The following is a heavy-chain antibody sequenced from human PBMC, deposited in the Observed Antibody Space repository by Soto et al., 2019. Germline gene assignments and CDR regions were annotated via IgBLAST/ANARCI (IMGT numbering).Heavy chain of an antibody. CDR1: GGTFSSYA. CDR2: IIPIFGTA. J-gene: IGHJ6*02. Sequence: SVKVSCKASGGTFSSYAISWVRQAPGQGLEWMGGIIPIFGTANYAQKFQGRVTITADESTSTAYMELSSLRSEDTAVYYCACRTTGFRGYDYYRMDVWGQGTTVTVSS. CDR3: ACRTTGFRGYDYYRMDV. V-gene: IGHV1-69*13. D-gene: IGHD4-17*01.